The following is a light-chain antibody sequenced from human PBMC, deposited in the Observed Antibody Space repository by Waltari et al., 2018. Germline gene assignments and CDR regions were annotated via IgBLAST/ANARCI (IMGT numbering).Light chain of an antibody. CDR2: AAS. CDR3: LKYDSAPWT. CDR1: QGISYF. Sequence: DIQMTQSPSSLSASVGDRVTITCRASQGISYFVAWYQQKPGQIPKILMYAASTLQSGAPSRFSGSGSGTEFTLTISSLQPEDVATYYCLKYDSAPWTFGQGTKVEMK. J-gene: IGKJ1*01. V-gene: IGKV1-27*01.